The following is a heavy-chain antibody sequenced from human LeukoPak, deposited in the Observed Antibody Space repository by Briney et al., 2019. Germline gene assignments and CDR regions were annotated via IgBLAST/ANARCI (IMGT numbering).Heavy chain of an antibody. CDR2: ISSSGRT. V-gene: IGHV3-23*01. CDR3: AKMTYSSSYFDY. Sequence: GGSLRLSCAASGFTFSNYAMNWVRQAPGKGLEWVSAISSSGRTYYADSVKGRFTISRDNSKNTLYLQMNSLRAEDTAVYYCAKMTYSSSYFDYWGQGTLVTVSS. CDR1: GFTFSNYA. D-gene: IGHD6-6*01. J-gene: IGHJ4*02.